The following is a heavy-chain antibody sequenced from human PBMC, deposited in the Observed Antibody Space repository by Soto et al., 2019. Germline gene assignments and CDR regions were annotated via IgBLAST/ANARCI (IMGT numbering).Heavy chain of an antibody. CDR2: INTYKGNI. CDR3: ARERGGYKHFDY. V-gene: IGHV1-18*01. D-gene: IGHD1-26*01. Sequence: QVQLVQSGAEVKKPGASVRVSCKSSGYTFTDYGITWVRQAPGQGLEWMGWINTYKGNINYAQRLQGRVTMTTDTTASTAYMELRSLISDAAAVYYCARERGGYKHFDYWGQGALVTVSS. J-gene: IGHJ4*02. CDR1: GYTFTDYG.